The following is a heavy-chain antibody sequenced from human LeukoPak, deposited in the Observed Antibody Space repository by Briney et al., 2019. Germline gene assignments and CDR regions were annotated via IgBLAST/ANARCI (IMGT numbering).Heavy chain of an antibody. Sequence: GGSLRLSCAASGFTFSSYSMNWVRQAPGKGLEWVSYISSSSSTIYYADSVKGRFTISRDNAKNSLYLQMNSLRAEDTAVYYCARDESGGQWLVPFFDYWGQGTLVTVSS. CDR2: ISSSSSTI. D-gene: IGHD6-19*01. V-gene: IGHV3-48*04. CDR3: ARDESGGQWLVPFFDY. J-gene: IGHJ4*02. CDR1: GFTFSSYS.